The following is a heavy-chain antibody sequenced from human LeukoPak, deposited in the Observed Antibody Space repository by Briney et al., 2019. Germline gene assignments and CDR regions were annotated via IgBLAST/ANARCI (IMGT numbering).Heavy chain of an antibody. CDR1: GYTFTSYA. CDR3: ATPDYGDYKLNFDY. V-gene: IGHV1-24*01. CDR2: FVPEDGET. D-gene: IGHD4-17*01. Sequence: ASVKVSCKASGYTFTSYAISWVRQAPGKGLEWMGGFVPEDGETIYAQKFQGRVTMTEDTSTDTAYMELSSLRSEDTAVYYCATPDYGDYKLNFDYWGQGTLVTVSS. J-gene: IGHJ4*02.